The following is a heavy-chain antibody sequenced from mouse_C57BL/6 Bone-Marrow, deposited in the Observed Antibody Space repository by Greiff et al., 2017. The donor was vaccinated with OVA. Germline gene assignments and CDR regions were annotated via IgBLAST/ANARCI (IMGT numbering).Heavy chain of an antibody. D-gene: IGHD2-4*01. CDR3: ANYDYDGAMDD. J-gene: IGHJ4*01. Sequence: EVQGVESGGDLVKPGGSLKLSCAASGFTFSSYGMSWVRQTPDKRLEWVATISSGGSYTYYPDSVKGRFTISRDNAKNTLYLQMSSLKSEDTAMYYCANYDYDGAMDDWGQGTSVTVSS. CDR1: GFTFSSYG. V-gene: IGHV5-6*01. CDR2: ISSGGSYT.